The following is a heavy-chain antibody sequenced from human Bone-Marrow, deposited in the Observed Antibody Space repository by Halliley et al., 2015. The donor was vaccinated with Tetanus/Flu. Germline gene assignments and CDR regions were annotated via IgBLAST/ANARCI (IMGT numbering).Heavy chain of an antibody. Sequence: LGVVSSVPSSSSNIYYPDSVKGRFTISRDNAENSLYLQMNSLRAEDTAVYSCVRDGWLGYWGQGPLVTVSS. CDR2: VPSSSSNI. J-gene: IGHJ4*02. CDR3: VRDGWLGY. D-gene: IGHD6-19*01. V-gene: IGHV3-21*01.